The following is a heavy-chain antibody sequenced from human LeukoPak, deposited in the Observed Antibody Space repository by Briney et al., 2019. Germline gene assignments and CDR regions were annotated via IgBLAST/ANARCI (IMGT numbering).Heavy chain of an antibody. CDR1: GYTFTSYD. D-gene: IGHD3-3*01. Sequence: ASVKVSCKASGYTFTSYDINWVRQATGQGLEWMGWMNPNSGDTGDAQKFQGRVTITRTTSISTAYMELSSLRSEDTAVYYSARGYYDFWSGYFLDYWGQGTLVTVSS. CDR3: ARGYYDFWSGYFLDY. V-gene: IGHV1-8*03. CDR2: MNPNSGDT. J-gene: IGHJ4*02.